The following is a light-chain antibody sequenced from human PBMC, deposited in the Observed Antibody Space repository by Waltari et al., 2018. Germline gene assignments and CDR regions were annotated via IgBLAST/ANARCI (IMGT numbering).Light chain of an antibody. J-gene: IGLJ3*02. CDR1: SVDVGGYNF. CDR3: NSYTSSSALV. Sequence: QSALTQPASVSGSPGQSITISCTGTSVDVGGYNFFSWYQQHPGKAPKLMIYDVSNRPSGVSNRFSGSKSGNTASLTISGLQAEDEADYYCNSYTSSSALVFGGGTKLTVL. CDR2: DVS. V-gene: IGLV2-14*03.